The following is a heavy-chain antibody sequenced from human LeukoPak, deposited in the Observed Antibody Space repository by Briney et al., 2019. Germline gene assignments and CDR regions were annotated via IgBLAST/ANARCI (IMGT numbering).Heavy chain of an antibody. J-gene: IGHJ3*02. Sequence: SETLSLTCTVSGGSISSSSYYWGWIRQPPGKGLEWIGSIYYSGSTYYNPSLKSRVTISVDTSKNQFSLKLSSVTAADTAVYYCAREGYGDYFAFDIWGQGTMVTVSS. V-gene: IGHV4-39*07. CDR2: IYYSGST. CDR3: AREGYGDYFAFDI. D-gene: IGHD4-17*01. CDR1: GGSISSSSYY.